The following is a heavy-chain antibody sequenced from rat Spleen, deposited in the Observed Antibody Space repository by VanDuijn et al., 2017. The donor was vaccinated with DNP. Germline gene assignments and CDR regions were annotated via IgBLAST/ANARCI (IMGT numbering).Heavy chain of an antibody. CDR1: GFTFSDYA. CDR2: IIYDGSST. J-gene: IGHJ2*01. V-gene: IGHV5-7*01. D-gene: IGHD1-9*01. CDR3: ATLHTTGITFDY. Sequence: EVQLVESGGGLVQPGRSLKLSCVASGFTFSDYAMAWVRQSPKKGLEWVATIIYDGSSTYYRDSVKGRFTISRDNAKSTLYLQMDSLRSEDTATYYCATLHTTGITFDYWGQGVMVTVSS.